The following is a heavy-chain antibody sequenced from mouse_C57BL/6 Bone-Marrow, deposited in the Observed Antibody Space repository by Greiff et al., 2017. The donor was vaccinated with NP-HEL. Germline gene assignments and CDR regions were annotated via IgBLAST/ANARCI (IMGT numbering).Heavy chain of an antibody. CDR2: IDPSDSYT. J-gene: IGHJ2*01. Sequence: QVQLKQPGAELVMPGASVKLSCKASGYTFTSYWMHWVKQRPGQGLEWIGEIDPSDSYTNYNQKFKGKSTLTVDKSSSTAYMQLSSLTSEDSAVYYCAREGRYDYDRDFDYWGQGTTLTVSS. D-gene: IGHD2-4*01. CDR3: AREGRYDYDRDFDY. CDR1: GYTFTSYW. V-gene: IGHV1-69*01.